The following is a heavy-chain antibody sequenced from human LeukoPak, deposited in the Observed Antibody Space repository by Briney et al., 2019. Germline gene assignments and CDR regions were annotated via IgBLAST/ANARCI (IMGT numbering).Heavy chain of an antibody. J-gene: IGHJ6*02. CDR1: GFTFSSNY. CDR3: ARDYPIYYYYGMDV. Sequence: GGSLRLSCAASGFTFSSNYMSWVRQAPGKGLEWVSVIYSGGSTYYADAVKGRFIISRDNSTNTLYLQMNSLKADDTAVYYCARDYPIYYYYGMDVWGQGTTVTVSS. CDR2: IYSGGST. V-gene: IGHV3-66*01.